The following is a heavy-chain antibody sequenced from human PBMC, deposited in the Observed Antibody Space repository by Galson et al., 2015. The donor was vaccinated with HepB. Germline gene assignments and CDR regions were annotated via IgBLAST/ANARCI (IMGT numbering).Heavy chain of an antibody. D-gene: IGHD6-13*01. CDR2: ISWNSGSI. V-gene: IGHV3-9*01. CDR3: AKEASAAADLLFDY. CDR1: GFTFDDYA. Sequence: SLRLSCAASGFTFDDYAMHWVRQAPGKGLEWVSGISWNSGSIGYADSVKGRFTISRDNAKNSLYLQMNSLRAEDTALYYCAKEASAAADLLFDYWGQGALVTVSS. J-gene: IGHJ4*02.